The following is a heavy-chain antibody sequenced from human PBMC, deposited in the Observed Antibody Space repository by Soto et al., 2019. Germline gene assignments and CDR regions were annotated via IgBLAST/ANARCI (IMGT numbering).Heavy chain of an antibody. J-gene: IGHJ6*02. CDR3: ASPVVTPSYYYGLDA. D-gene: IGHD2-21*02. CDR2: ISSSSDYI. Sequence: EVQLVESGGGLVKPGGSLRLSCAASGFTFSSYNMNWVRQAPGKGLEWVSCISSSSDYIYYADSVKGRFTISRDNAKNSLYLQMNSLRAEDTAVYYCASPVVTPSYYYGLDAWGLGTTVTVSS. V-gene: IGHV3-21*04. CDR1: GFTFSSYN.